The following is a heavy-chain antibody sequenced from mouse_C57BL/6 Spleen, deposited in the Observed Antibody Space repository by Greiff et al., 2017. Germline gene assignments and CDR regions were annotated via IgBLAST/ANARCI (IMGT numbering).Heavy chain of an antibody. CDR3: GKRRNWEGYAMDY. V-gene: IGHV2-5*01. Sequence: VQLQQSGPGLVQPSQSLSITCTVSGFSLTSYGVHWVRQSPGTGLEWLGVIWRGGSTDYNAAFMSRLSITKDNSKSQVFFKMNSLQADDTAIYYCGKRRNWEGYAMDYWGQGTSGTVSS. J-gene: IGHJ4*01. CDR2: IWRGGST. CDR1: GFSLTSYG. D-gene: IGHD4-1*01.